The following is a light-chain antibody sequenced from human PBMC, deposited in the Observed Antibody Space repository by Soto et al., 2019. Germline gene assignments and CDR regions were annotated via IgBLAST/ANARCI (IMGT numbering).Light chain of an antibody. CDR2: GAS. J-gene: IGKJ2*01. CDR1: QSVSSSY. Sequence: EIVLTQSPGTLSLSPGERATLSCRASQSVSSSYLAWYQQKGGQAPRLLIYGASSRATGIPDRFSGSGSGTDFTLTISRLEPEDFAVDYCQQYGSSPYTFGQGTKLEIK. V-gene: IGKV3-20*01. CDR3: QQYGSSPYT.